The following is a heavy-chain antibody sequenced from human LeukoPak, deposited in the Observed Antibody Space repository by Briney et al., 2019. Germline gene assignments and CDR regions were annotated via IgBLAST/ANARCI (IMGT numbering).Heavy chain of an antibody. D-gene: IGHD3-9*01. J-gene: IGHJ3*01. CDR3: AEFENAKNAFDV. Sequence: GRSLRLSCAANGFTFDDYAMHWVRQAPGKGLEWVSGLSWNGDNKVYADSVKGRFAISRDNAKNSLYLQMNSLRTEDTALYFCAEFENAKNAFDVWGQGTMVTVSS. V-gene: IGHV3-9*01. CDR1: GFTFDDYA. CDR2: LSWNGDNK.